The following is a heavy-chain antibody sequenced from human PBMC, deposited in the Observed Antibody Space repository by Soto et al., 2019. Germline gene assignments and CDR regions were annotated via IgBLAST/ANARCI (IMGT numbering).Heavy chain of an antibody. CDR3: VRRAQYFDGTGFHAFDI. J-gene: IGHJ3*02. CDR2: ISSGGDNT. CDR1: GYKFNKYA. D-gene: IGHD3-22*01. V-gene: IGHV3-23*01. Sequence: GGSLRLSXVASGYKFNKYAVSWVRQAPGKGLEWVSAISSGGDNTHYADSVKGRFTITRDNSKNMLYLEMNSLTVEDTAVYYCVRRAQYFDGTGFHAFDIWGQGTRVTVSS.